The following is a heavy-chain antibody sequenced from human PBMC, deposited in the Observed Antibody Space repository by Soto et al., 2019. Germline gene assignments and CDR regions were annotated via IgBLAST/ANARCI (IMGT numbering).Heavy chain of an antibody. CDR1: GGSISSGGYS. V-gene: IGHV4-30-2*01. J-gene: IGHJ4*02. CDR2: IYHGGST. D-gene: IGHD4-4*01. CDR3: ARVLSLQFFDY. Sequence: SETLSLTCAVSGGSISSGGYSWSWIRQPPGKGLEWIGYIYHGGSTYYNPSLKSRVTISVDRSKNQFSLKLSSVTAADTAVYYCARVLSLQFFDYWGQGTLVTVSS.